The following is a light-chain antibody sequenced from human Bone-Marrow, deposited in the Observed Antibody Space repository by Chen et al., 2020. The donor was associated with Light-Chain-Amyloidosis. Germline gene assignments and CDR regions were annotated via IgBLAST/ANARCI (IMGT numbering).Light chain of an antibody. V-gene: IGKV3-20*01. CDR1: QTISSNY. CDR3: KQYGTSPLN. Sequence: LLTQSPGPLSLSPGEGANLSCRASQTISSNYLTCYQQKFGQAPRLLIYGSYSRATGIPDRCTGSGYGTDLTLTINRLEPEDFAMYYCKQYGTSPLNFGGGTKVEIK. J-gene: IGKJ4*01. CDR2: GSY.